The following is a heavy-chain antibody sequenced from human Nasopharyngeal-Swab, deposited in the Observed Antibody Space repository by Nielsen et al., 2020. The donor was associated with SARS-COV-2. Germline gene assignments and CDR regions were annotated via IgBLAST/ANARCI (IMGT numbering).Heavy chain of an antibody. CDR1: GFTVSTNY. Sequence: GGSLRLSCAASGFTVSTNYMSWARQAPGKGLEWVSIIYSDGKTYYADPVKGRFTISRDNSKNTPYLQMNTLRAEDTAVYYCATGMVATSPFDYWGQGTLVTVSS. D-gene: IGHD5-12*01. CDR3: ATGMVATSPFDY. CDR2: IYSDGKT. V-gene: IGHV3-53*01. J-gene: IGHJ4*02.